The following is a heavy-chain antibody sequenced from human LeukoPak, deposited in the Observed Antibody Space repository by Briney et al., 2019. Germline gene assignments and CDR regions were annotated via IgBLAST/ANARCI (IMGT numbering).Heavy chain of an antibody. CDR1: GGSISSYY. D-gene: IGHD5-18*01. Sequence: PSETLSLTCTVSGGSISSYYWSWIRQPPGKGLEWIGYIYYSGSTNYNPSLKSRVTISVDTSKNQFSLKLSSVTAADTAVYYCARISYGYGFDYWGQGTLVTVSS. CDR3: ARISYGYGFDY. J-gene: IGHJ4*02. V-gene: IGHV4-59*01. CDR2: IYYSGST.